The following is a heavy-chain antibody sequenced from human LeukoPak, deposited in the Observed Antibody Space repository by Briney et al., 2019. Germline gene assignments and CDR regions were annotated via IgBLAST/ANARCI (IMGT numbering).Heavy chain of an antibody. CDR3: ARGIVQSGCYLDWFDP. CDR1: GYTFTGYY. CDR2: INPNSGGT. V-gene: IGHV1-2*02. Sequence: ASVKVSCKASGYTFTGYYMHWVRQAPGQGLEWVGWINPNSGGTNYAQKFQGRVTMTRDTSISTAYMELSRLRSDDTAVYYCARGIVQSGCYLDWFDPWGQGTLVTVSS. D-gene: IGHD1-26*01. J-gene: IGHJ5*02.